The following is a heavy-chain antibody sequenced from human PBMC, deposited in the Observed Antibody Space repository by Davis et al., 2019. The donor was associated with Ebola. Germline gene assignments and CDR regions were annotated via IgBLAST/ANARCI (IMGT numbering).Heavy chain of an antibody. J-gene: IGHJ4*02. V-gene: IGHV3-21*01. Sequence: GESLKISCAASGFTFSSYSMNWVRQAPGKGLEWVSSISSSSSYIYYADSVKGRFTISRDNAKNSLYLQMNSLGAEDTAVYYCARESAAVHFDYWGQGTLVTVSS. CDR1: GFTFSSYS. D-gene: IGHD4-17*01. CDR2: ISSSSSYI. CDR3: ARESAAVHFDY.